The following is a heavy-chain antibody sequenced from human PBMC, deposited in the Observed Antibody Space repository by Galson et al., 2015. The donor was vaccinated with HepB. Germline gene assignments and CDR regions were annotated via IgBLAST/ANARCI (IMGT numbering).Heavy chain of an antibody. V-gene: IGHV3-66*01. Sequence: SLRLSCAASGFTVSSNYMSWVRQAPGKGLEWVSVIYSGGSTYYADSVKGRFTISRDNSKNTLYLQMNSLRAEDTAVYYCAREDSADYYYYGMDVWGQGTTVTVSS. J-gene: IGHJ6*02. D-gene: IGHD3-10*01. CDR1: GFTVSSNY. CDR3: AREDSADYYYYGMDV. CDR2: IYSGGST.